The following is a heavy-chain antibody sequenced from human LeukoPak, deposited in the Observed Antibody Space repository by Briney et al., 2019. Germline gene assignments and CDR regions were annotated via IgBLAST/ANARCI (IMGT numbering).Heavy chain of an antibody. D-gene: IGHD3-10*01. CDR3: ARDGGSGSYYSGNWFDP. CDR1: GFTFSSYR. V-gene: IGHV3-21*01. Sequence: GGSLRLSCAASGFTFSSYRMNWVRQAPGQGLEWVSSLSSSSSYIYYADSVKGRFTISRDNAKNSLYLQMNSLRAEDTAVYYCARDGGSGSYYSGNWFDPWGQGTLVTVSS. J-gene: IGHJ5*02. CDR2: LSSSSSYI.